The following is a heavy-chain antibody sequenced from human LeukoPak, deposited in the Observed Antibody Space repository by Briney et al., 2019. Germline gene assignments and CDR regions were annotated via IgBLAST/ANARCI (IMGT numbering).Heavy chain of an antibody. CDR3: ARYLAAAGTKNAFDI. D-gene: IGHD6-13*01. Sequence: SETLSLTCTVSGGSISSYCWSWVRQPPGKGLEWIGYIYYSGSTNYNPSLKSRVTISVDTSKNQFSLKLSSVTAADTAVYYCARYLAAAGTKNAFDIWGQGTMVTVSS. V-gene: IGHV4-59*01. CDR2: IYYSGST. CDR1: GGSISSYC. J-gene: IGHJ3*02.